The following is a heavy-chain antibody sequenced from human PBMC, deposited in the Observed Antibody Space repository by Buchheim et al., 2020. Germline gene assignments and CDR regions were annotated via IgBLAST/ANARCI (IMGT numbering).Heavy chain of an antibody. Sequence: EVQLLESGGGLVQPGGSLRLSCAASGFTFSSYAMSWVRQAPGKGLEWVSAISGSGGSTYYADSVKGRFPISRDNSKNTLYLQMNSLRAEDTAVYYCAKGLGVIAGGRASGWFDPWGQGTL. CDR3: AKGLGVIAGGRASGWFDP. J-gene: IGHJ5*02. CDR1: GFTFSSYA. V-gene: IGHV3-23*01. CDR2: ISGSGGST. D-gene: IGHD3-3*01.